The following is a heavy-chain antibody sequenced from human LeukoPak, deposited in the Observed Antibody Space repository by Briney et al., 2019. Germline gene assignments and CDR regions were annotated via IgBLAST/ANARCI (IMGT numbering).Heavy chain of an antibody. V-gene: IGHV4-31*03. D-gene: IGHD2-15*01. CDR2: IYYSGST. CDR3: ARELPLAWYFDL. CDR1: GGSISSGGYY. J-gene: IGHJ2*01. Sequence: SQTLSLTCTVSGGSISSGGYYWSWIRQHPGKGLEWIGYIYYSGSTYYNPSLKSRVTISVDTSKNQFSLKLSSVTAADTAVHYCARELPLAWYFDLWGRGTLVTVSS.